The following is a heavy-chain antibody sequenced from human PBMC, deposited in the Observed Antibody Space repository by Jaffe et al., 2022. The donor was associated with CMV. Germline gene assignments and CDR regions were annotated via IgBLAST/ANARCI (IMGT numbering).Heavy chain of an antibody. V-gene: IGHV4-31*03. CDR2: IYYSGST. CDR3: ARESYCSGGRCAHNWFDP. J-gene: IGHJ5*02. Sequence: QVQLQESGPGLVKPSQTLSLTCTVSGGSISSVGYYWSWIRRHPEKGLEWIGYIYYSGSTLYNPSLKSRVTISMDTSKNQFSLKVASVTAADTAVYFCARESYCSGGRCAHNWFDPWGQGTLVTVSS. D-gene: IGHD2-15*01. CDR1: GGSISSVGYY.